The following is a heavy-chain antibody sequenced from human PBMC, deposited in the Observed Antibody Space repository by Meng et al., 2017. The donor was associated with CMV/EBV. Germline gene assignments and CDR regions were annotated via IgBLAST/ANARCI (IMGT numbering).Heavy chain of an antibody. D-gene: IGHD3-3*01. J-gene: IGHJ4*02. CDR2: IYYSGST. Sequence: QVHLQEFGPGRVKPSQTRTLTCTVLSGSISSGEYYWIWIRQPPGKGLEWIGYIYYSGSTYYNPSLKSRVTISVDTSKNQFSLKLSSVTAADTAVYYCARDNRRGGVDYWGQGTLVTVSS. CDR3: ARDNRRGGVDY. CDR1: SGSISSGEYY. V-gene: IGHV4-30-4*08.